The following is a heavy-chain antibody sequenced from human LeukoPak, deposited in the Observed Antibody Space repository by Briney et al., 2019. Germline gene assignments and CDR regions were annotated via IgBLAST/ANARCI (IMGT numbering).Heavy chain of an antibody. D-gene: IGHD2-2*01. CDR1: GFTFSDYY. CDR2: ISSSGSTI. J-gene: IGHJ4*02. V-gene: IGHV3-11*04. Sequence: GGSLRLSCAASGFTFSDYYMSWIRQAPGKGLEWVSYISSSGSTIYYADSVKGRFTISRDNAKNSLYLQMNSLRAEDTAVYYCARDCSSTSCFLDFHWGQGTLVTVSS. CDR3: ARDCSSTSCFLDFH.